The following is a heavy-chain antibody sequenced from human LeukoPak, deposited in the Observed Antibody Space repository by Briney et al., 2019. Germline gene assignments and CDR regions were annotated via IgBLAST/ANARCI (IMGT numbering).Heavy chain of an antibody. Sequence: GGSLRLSCTASGFSFSTYGMHWVRQPPGRGLEWVAFIRYDGSTEYYAESVKGRFTISRDKSKNTLYLQMNSLRPEDTAVYYCAKDPSTVPAAIEYWGQGTLVTVSS. D-gene: IGHD2-2*01. J-gene: IGHJ4*02. CDR1: GFSFSTYG. CDR2: IRYDGSTE. V-gene: IGHV3-30*02. CDR3: AKDPSTVPAAIEY.